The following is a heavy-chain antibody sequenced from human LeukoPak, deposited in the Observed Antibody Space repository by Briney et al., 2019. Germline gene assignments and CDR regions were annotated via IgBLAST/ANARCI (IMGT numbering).Heavy chain of an antibody. CDR2: ISGNADSA. J-gene: IGHJ4*02. CDR1: GFTFSSYG. D-gene: IGHD2-15*01. Sequence: GGSLRLSCAASGFTFSSYGMTWVRQAPGKGLEWVSGISGNADSAYYADSVNGRFAISRDNSKNTLYLQMNSLRADDTAVHYCAQYCNGASCTNGGLGYWGQGTLVTVSS. V-gene: IGHV3-23*01. CDR3: AQYCNGASCTNGGLGY.